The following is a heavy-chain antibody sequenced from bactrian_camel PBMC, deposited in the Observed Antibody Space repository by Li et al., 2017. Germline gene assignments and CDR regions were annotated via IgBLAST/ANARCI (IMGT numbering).Heavy chain of an antibody. CDR1: GFLFSTEG. CDR2: IDVNDKP. CDR3: AAVLGSGGYCYLLQVIFKR. Sequence: VQLVESGGGLVQSGGSLSLSCAASGFLFSTEGMSWVRQAPGKQRESVAAIDVNDKPTYANSMKDRFTISKDHAKNTLILEMSSLKPNDTANYFCAAVLGSGGYCYLLQVIFKRWGQGTQVTVS. J-gene: IGHJ4*01. D-gene: IGHD2*01. V-gene: IGHV3S53*01.